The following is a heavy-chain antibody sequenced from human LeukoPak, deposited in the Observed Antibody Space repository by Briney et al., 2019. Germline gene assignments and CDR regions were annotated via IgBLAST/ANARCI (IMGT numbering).Heavy chain of an antibody. V-gene: IGHV4-34*01. CDR3: ARGQYSYVNYYYYYGMDV. D-gene: IGHD5-18*01. CDR1: GGSFSGYY. CDR2: INHSGST. J-gene: IGHJ6*02. Sequence: SETLSLTCAVYGGSFSGYYWSWIRQPPGKGLEWIGEINHSGSTNYNPSLKSRVTISVDTSKNQFSLKLSSVTAADTAVYYCARGQYSYVNYYYYYGMDVWGQGTTVTVSS.